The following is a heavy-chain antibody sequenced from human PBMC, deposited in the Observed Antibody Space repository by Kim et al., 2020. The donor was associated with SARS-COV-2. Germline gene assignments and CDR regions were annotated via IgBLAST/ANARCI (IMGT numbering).Heavy chain of an antibody. Sequence: GGSLRLSCAASGFTFSSYSMNWVRQAPGKGLEWVSSISSSSSYIYYADSVKGRFTISRDNAKNSLYLQMNSLRAEDTAVYYCARDRGYSGYDGGYGMDVWGQGTTVTVSS. D-gene: IGHD5-12*01. CDR1: GFTFSSYS. J-gene: IGHJ6*02. CDR3: ARDRGYSGYDGGYGMDV. CDR2: ISSSSSYI. V-gene: IGHV3-21*01.